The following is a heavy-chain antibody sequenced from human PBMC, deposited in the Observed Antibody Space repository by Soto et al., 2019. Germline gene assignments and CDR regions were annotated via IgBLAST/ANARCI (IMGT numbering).Heavy chain of an antibody. Sequence: EVQLVQSGAEVKKHGESLRISCKGSGYSFTSYWISWVRQMPGKGLEWMGRIDPSDSYTNYSPSFQGHVTISADKSISIAYRQWSSLKASDTAMYYCARTSMQSRGYSYGHGGMDVWGQGTTVTVSS. V-gene: IGHV5-10-1*01. D-gene: IGHD5-18*01. CDR1: GYSFTSYW. CDR2: IDPSDSYT. J-gene: IGHJ6*02. CDR3: ARTSMQSRGYSYGHGGMDV.